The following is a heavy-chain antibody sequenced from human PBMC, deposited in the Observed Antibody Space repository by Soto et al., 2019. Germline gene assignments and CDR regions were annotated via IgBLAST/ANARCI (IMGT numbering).Heavy chain of an antibody. J-gene: IGHJ6*02. CDR2: LYFNGDR. D-gene: IGHD6-25*01. CDR3: IYRRAAYDYHGLDV. CDR1: GFSLSSSGVG. V-gene: IGHV2-5*01. Sequence: SGPTLVNPTQTRTLTCTFSGFSLSSSGVGVGWIRQPPGKSLEWLAVLYFNGDRRRSPSLENRLTITKDTSKNQVILTMTNMDPVDTATYYCIYRRAAYDYHGLDVWGQGTTVTVSS.